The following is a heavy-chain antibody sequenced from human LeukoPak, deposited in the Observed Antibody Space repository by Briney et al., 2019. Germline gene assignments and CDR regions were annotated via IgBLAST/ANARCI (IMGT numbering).Heavy chain of an antibody. Sequence: AGGSLRLSCAASGFAFSDYYMSWIRQAPGKGLEWVSYISSSGSTIYYADSVKGRFTISRDNAKNSLYLQMNSLRAEDTAVYYCARGGYSYGSPPSNYYYYYMDVWGKGTTVTVSS. V-gene: IGHV3-11*01. CDR1: GFAFSDYY. CDR3: ARGGYSYGSPPSNYYYYYMDV. CDR2: ISSSGSTI. J-gene: IGHJ6*03. D-gene: IGHD5-18*01.